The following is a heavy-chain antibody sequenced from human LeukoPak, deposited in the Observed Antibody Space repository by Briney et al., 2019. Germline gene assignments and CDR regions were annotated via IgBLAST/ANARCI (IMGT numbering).Heavy chain of an antibody. Sequence: ASVKVSCKASGYTFTSYGISWARQAPGQGLEWMGIINPSGGSTSYAQKFQGRVTMTRDMSTSTVYMELSSLRSEDTAVYYCARVLEDVRGYSYGSPFDYWGQGTLVTVSS. D-gene: IGHD5-18*01. J-gene: IGHJ4*02. CDR3: ARVLEDVRGYSYGSPFDY. CDR1: GYTFTSYG. CDR2: INPSGGST. V-gene: IGHV1-46*01.